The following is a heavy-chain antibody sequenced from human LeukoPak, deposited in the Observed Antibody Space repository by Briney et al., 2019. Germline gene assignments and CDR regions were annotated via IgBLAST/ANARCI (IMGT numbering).Heavy chain of an antibody. CDR2: IYYSGNT. V-gene: IGHV4-28*01. CDR3: ARNQAVAANRGAFDI. J-gene: IGHJ3*02. D-gene: IGHD6-19*01. Sequence: SETLSLTCAASGYSISSNNWCAWIRQPPGKGLEWFGYIYYSGNTYYNPYNPSLTSRVTMSVDTSKNQFSLKLDSVTEIDTAMYYCARNQAVAANRGAFDIWGQGTMVTVSS. CDR1: GYSISSNNW.